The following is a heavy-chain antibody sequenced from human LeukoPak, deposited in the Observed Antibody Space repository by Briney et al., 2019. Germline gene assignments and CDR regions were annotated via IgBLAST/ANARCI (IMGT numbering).Heavy chain of an antibody. J-gene: IGHJ4*02. Sequence: GRSLRLSCAASGFTFSSYAVHWVRQAPGKGLEWVAVISHDGSNKYYADSVKGRFTISRDNSKNTLYLQMNSLRAEDTAVYYCARDRYSYGRFFDYWGQGTLVTVSS. V-gene: IGHV3-30*04. CDR1: GFTFSSYA. CDR2: ISHDGSNK. CDR3: ARDRYSYGRFFDY. D-gene: IGHD5-18*01.